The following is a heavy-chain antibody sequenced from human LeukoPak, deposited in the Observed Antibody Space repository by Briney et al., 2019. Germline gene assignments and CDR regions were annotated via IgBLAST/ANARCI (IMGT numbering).Heavy chain of an antibody. D-gene: IGHD3-10*01. V-gene: IGHV3-23*01. CDR1: GFTFSTYA. CDR2: ISGSGGST. J-gene: IGHJ4*02. CDR3: AGHPYYYGSGSSDY. Sequence: GGSLRLSCVASGFTFSTYAMSWVRQAPGRGLEWVSSISGSGGSTYYADSVKGPFYISRDNSKNTLYLQLNSLRADGTAVYYCAGHPYYYGSGSSDYWGQGTLVTVSS.